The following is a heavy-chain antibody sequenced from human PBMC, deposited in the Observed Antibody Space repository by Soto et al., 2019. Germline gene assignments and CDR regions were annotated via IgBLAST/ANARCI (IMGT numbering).Heavy chain of an antibody. D-gene: IGHD2-15*01. CDR3: AGGVVVVAATYGMDV. CDR2: ISSNGGST. Sequence: EVQLVESGGGLVQPGGSLRLSCAASGFTFSSYAMHWVRQAPGKGLEYVSAISSNGGSTYYANSVKGRFTISRDNSKNTLDLQMGSLRAEDMAVYYCAGGVVVVAATYGMDVWGQGTTVTVSS. J-gene: IGHJ6*02. CDR1: GFTFSSYA. V-gene: IGHV3-64*01.